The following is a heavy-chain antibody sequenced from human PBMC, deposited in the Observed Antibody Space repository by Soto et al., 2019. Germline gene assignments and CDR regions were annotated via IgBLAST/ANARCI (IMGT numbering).Heavy chain of an antibody. V-gene: IGHV4-59*01. CDR1: GASITSSY. CDR3: ARGYYDSRGQSNTFDI. D-gene: IGHD3-22*01. J-gene: IGHJ3*02. CDR2: VHYSGGT. Sequence: PXATLSLTCSVSGASITSSYWSWIRQSPGKGLEWIGYVHYSGGTKDNPSLKSRVTISVDTSKNQFSLKLTSVTAADTAVYYCARGYYDSRGQSNTFDIWGQGTMVTVSS.